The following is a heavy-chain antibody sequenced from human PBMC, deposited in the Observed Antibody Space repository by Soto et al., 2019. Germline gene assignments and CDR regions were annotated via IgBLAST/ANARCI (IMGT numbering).Heavy chain of an antibody. V-gene: IGHV3-30-3*01. CDR1: GFTFSDYA. CDR3: AYLAELPHTHVF. CDR2: ISSDGNNR. Sequence: PEGSQRLSCAASGFTFSDYALHWVRQAPGKGLEWVTVISSDGNNRYYADSVKGRFTISRDNSKNTLYLQMNSLRVEDTAIYSRAYLAELPHTHVFWAQGTSGPVSA. D-gene: IGHD1-1*01. J-gene: IGHJ4*02.